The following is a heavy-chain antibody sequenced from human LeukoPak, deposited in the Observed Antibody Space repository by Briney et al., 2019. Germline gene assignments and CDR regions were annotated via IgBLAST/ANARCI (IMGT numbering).Heavy chain of an antibody. Sequence: GGSLRLSCAASGFTFEDYAIHWVRHAPERGLEWVSLISWDGGSTYYSDSVRGRFTISRDNNRNFVYLQMSALKIEDTAFYCCAKVKSSGYTYGPNFDNWGRGTLVTVSS. CDR1: GFTFEDYA. V-gene: IGHV3-43D*03. J-gene: IGHJ4*02. CDR3: AKVKSSGYTYGPNFDN. D-gene: IGHD5-12*01. CDR2: ISWDGGST.